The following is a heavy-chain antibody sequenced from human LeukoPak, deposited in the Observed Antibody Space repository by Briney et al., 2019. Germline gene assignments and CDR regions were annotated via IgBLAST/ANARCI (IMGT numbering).Heavy chain of an antibody. D-gene: IGHD2-15*01. Sequence: GGSLRLSCAASGFGFSNYGMHWVRQAPGKGLEWVAVISYDGSNKYYADSVKGRFTISRDNSKNTLYLQMNSLRAEDTAVYYCAKEGGGGYYFGYWGQGTLVTVSS. J-gene: IGHJ4*02. CDR2: ISYDGSNK. V-gene: IGHV3-30*18. CDR3: AKEGGGGYYFGY. CDR1: GFGFSNYG.